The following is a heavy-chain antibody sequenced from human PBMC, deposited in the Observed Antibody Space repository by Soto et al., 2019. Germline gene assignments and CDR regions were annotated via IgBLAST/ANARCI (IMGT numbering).Heavy chain of an antibody. Sequence: QVQLVESGGGVVQPGRSLRLSCAASGFMFHAYGMHWVRQAPGKGLEWVAVISFDGTTQYYEESVKGRFTLSRDNSQNTLYLQMHSLRAEDTAVYFCVKAGTMAGTGTTPRSFDVWGRGTMVTVSS. V-gene: IGHV3-30*18. CDR1: GFMFHAYG. D-gene: IGHD1-1*01. CDR2: ISFDGTTQ. CDR3: VKAGTMAGTGTTPRSFDV. J-gene: IGHJ3*01.